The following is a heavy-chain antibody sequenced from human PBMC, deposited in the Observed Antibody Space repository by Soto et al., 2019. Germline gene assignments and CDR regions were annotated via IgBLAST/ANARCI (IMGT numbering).Heavy chain of an antibody. V-gene: IGHV3-30-3*01. CDR1: GFTFSSYA. J-gene: IGHJ4*02. Sequence: QVQLVESGGGVVQPGRSLRLSCAASGFTFSSYAMHWVRQAPGKGLEWVAVISYDGSNKYYADSVKGRFTISRDNSKNARDLQMSSLRAEDTAVYYCARDGGAGTWGDYWGQGTLVTVSS. D-gene: IGHD6-19*01. CDR2: ISYDGSNK. CDR3: ARDGGAGTWGDY.